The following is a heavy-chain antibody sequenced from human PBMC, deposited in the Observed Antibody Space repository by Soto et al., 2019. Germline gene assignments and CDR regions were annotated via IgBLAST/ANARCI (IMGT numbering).Heavy chain of an antibody. CDR2: IYHSGST. V-gene: IGHV4-4*02. D-gene: IGHD6-13*01. Sequence: QVQLQESGPGLVKPSETLSLTCAVSGGSINSSNWWSWVRQPPGKGLEWIGEIYHSGSTNYNPSLKSRVTISVDKSKNQFSLQLSSVTAADTAVYYCAKEPPVIATAGTGWFDPWGQGTLVTVSS. J-gene: IGHJ5*02. CDR3: AKEPPVIATAGTGWFDP. CDR1: GGSINSSNW.